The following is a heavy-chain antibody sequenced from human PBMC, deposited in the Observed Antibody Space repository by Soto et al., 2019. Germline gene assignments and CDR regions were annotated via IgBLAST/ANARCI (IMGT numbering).Heavy chain of an antibody. CDR1: GGTFSSYA. J-gene: IGHJ2*01. Sequence: SVKVSCKASGGTFSSYAISWVRQAPGQGLEWMGGIIPIFGTANYAQKFQGRVTITADESTSTAYMELSSLRSEDTAVYYCADTKNYYDSSGYYSTVNWYFDLWGRGTLVTVSS. V-gene: IGHV1-69*13. CDR2: IIPIFGTA. D-gene: IGHD3-22*01. CDR3: ADTKNYYDSSGYYSTVNWYFDL.